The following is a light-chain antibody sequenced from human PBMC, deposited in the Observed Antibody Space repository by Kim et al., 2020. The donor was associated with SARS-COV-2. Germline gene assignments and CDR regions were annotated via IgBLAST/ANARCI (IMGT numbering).Light chain of an antibody. Sequence: ASVGDRVTITCQASQDISDYLNWYQQKPGHAPELLIYVASTVQDGVPSRFSGGGSGTEFTFTISSLQPEDIATYFCLQYRRPPYTFGQGTKVYIK. CDR2: VAS. CDR1: QDISDY. CDR3: LQYRRPPYT. J-gene: IGKJ2*01. V-gene: IGKV1-33*01.